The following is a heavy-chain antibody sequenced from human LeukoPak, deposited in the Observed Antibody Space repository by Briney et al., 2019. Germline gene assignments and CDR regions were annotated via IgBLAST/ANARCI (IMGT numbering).Heavy chain of an antibody. CDR2: ISSSSSTI. CDR3: AKRDPSYYFDY. CDR1: GFTFSSYS. D-gene: IGHD2-21*02. Sequence: PGGSLRLSCAASGFTFSSYSMNWVRQAPGKGLEWVSYISSSSSTIYYADSVKGRFTISRDNSKSTLYLQMNSLRAEDTAVYYCAKRDPSYYFDYWGQGTLVTVSS. J-gene: IGHJ4*02. V-gene: IGHV3-48*01.